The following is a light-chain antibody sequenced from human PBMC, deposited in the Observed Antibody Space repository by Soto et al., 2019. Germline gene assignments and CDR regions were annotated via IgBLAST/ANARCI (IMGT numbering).Light chain of an antibody. V-gene: IGKV1-5*01. CDR3: QQYNSYSLPST. CDR1: QSISSW. J-gene: IGKJ3*01. CDR2: DAS. Sequence: DIQMTQSPSTLSASVGDRVTITCRASQSISSWLAWYQQKPGKAPKLLIYDASSLESGVPSRFSGSGSGTEFTLTISSLQPDDFATYDCQQYNSYSLPSTFGPGTKVDIK.